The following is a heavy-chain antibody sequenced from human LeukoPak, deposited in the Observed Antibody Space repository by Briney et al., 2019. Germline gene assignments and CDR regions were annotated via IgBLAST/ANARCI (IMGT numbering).Heavy chain of an antibody. D-gene: IGHD2-21*02. CDR3: ARDTSATAHLDY. Sequence: GASVKVSCKASGYTFTSYCMHWVRQAPGQGLEWMGIINPSGGSTSYAQKFQGRVTMTRDTSTSTVYMELSSLRSEDTAVYYCARDTSATAHLDYWGQGTLVTVSS. J-gene: IGHJ4*02. V-gene: IGHV1-46*01. CDR2: INPSGGST. CDR1: GYTFTSYC.